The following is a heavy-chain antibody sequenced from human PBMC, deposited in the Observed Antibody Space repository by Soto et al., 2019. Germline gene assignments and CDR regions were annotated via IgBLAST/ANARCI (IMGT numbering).Heavy chain of an antibody. CDR2: INAGNGNT. J-gene: IGHJ4*02. V-gene: IGHV1-3*01. D-gene: IGHD3-22*01. Sequence: ASVKVSCKASGYTFTSYAMHWVRQAPGQRLEWTGWINAGNGNTKYSQKFQGRVTITRVTSASTAYMELSSLRSEDTAVYYCARAPVYDSSGYFVYWGQGTLVTVSS. CDR1: GYTFTSYA. CDR3: ARAPVYDSSGYFVY.